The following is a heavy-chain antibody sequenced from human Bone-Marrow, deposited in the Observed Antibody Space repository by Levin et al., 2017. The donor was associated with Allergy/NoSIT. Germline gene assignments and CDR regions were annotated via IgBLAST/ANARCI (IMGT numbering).Heavy chain of an antibody. Sequence: GGSLRLSCAASGFTFSDHYMEWVRQAPGKGLEWVGRTRNKAKSYTTEYAASVKGRFTMSRDDSKNSVYLQMNSLETEDTAVYYCARGPTVATDNDHYGMDVWGQGTTVTVPS. CDR3: ARGPTVATDNDHYGMDV. D-gene: IGHD4-11*01. V-gene: IGHV3-72*01. CDR2: TRNKAKSYTT. J-gene: IGHJ6*02. CDR1: GFTFSDHY.